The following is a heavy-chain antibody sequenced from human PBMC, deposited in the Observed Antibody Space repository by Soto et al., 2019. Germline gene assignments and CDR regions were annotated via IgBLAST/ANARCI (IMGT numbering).Heavy chain of an antibody. J-gene: IGHJ6*02. Sequence: PGEALPGSGMGSRNSFTSYLIGWVRQMPRKGLEWMGIIYPGDSDTRYSPSFQGQVTISADKSISTAYLQWSSLKASDTDMYYCASSVATDYSSYGMDVWGQGTSVTLSS. CDR1: RNSFTSYL. D-gene: IGHD5-12*01. CDR2: IYPGDSDT. CDR3: ASSVATDYSSYGMDV. V-gene: IGHV5-51*01.